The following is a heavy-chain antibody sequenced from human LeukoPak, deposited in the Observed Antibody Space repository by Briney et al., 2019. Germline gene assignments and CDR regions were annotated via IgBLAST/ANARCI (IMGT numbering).Heavy chain of an antibody. Sequence: PGGSLRLSCAASGLTVSSNYMSWVRQAPGKGLEWVSVIYSGSNTNYADSVKGRFIISRDNSKNTVYLQMNTLRAEDTAVYYCARDQGIAVAGTDGAFDIWGQGTMVTVSS. CDR3: ARDQGIAVAGTDGAFDI. CDR1: GLTVSSNY. D-gene: IGHD6-19*01. V-gene: IGHV3-66*01. J-gene: IGHJ3*02. CDR2: IYSGSNT.